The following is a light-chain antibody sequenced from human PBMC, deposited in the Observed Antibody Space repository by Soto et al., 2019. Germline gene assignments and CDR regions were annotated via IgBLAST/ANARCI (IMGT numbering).Light chain of an antibody. CDR2: WAS. V-gene: IGKV4-1*01. CDR1: QSVLSNSNNKNY. Sequence: DIVMTQSPDSLAVSLGERATINCKSSQSVLSNSNNKNYLAWYQHKPGQPPKLLIYWASTRESGVPDRFSGSGSGTDFALIISSLQAEDVAVYYCQQYHSAPQTFGQGTSWKS. J-gene: IGKJ1*01. CDR3: QQYHSAPQT.